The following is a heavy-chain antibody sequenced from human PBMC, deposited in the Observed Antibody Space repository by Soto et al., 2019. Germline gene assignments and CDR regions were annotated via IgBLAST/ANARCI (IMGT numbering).Heavy chain of an antibody. V-gene: IGHV1-3*01. J-gene: IGHJ5*02. Sequence: EASVNVSCKASGYTFTSYGIQWVRQAPGQRLEWMGWINAANGDTKYSPKFQGRVTITRDTSASIAYMELSSLRSEDTAVYYCVRRHVSATGIDWFDPWGQGTLVTVSS. CDR3: VRRHVSATGIDWFDP. CDR2: INAANGDT. CDR1: GYTFTSYG. D-gene: IGHD6-13*01.